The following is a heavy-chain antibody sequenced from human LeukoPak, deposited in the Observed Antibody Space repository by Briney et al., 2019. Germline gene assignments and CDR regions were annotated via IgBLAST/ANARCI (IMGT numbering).Heavy chain of an antibody. Sequence: PSETLSLTCAVYGGSFSGYFCTWIRQPPGKGLEWIGEINHSGFTNYNPSLKSRVTISVDTSKKHFSLKLSSVTAADTAVYYCATGQRGYSDNWNSDWGQGTLVTVSS. CDR3: ATGQRGYSDNWNSD. V-gene: IGHV4-34*01. CDR2: INHSGFT. CDR1: GGSFSGYF. D-gene: IGHD1-1*01. J-gene: IGHJ4*02.